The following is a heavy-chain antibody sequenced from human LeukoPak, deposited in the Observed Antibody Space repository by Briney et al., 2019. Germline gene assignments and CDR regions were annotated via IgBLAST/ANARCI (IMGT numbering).Heavy chain of an antibody. Sequence: ASVKVSCKASGYTFTSNGISWVRQAPGQGLEWMGWINTNTGNPTYAQGFTGRFVFSLDTSVSTAYLQISSLKAEDTAVYYCARVCSGGSCYPYFDYWGQGTLVTVSS. D-gene: IGHD2-15*01. CDR1: GYTFTSNG. CDR3: ARVCSGGSCYPYFDY. CDR2: INTNTGNP. J-gene: IGHJ4*02. V-gene: IGHV7-4-1*02.